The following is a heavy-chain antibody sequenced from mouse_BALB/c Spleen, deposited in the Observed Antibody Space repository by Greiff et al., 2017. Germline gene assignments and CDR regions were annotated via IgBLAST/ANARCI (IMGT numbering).Heavy chain of an antibody. Sequence: VQLQESGAELVRPGVSVKISCKGSGYTFTDYAMHWVKQSHAKSLEWIGVISTYYGDASYNQKFKGKATMTVDKSSSTAYMELARLTSEDSAIYYCAREGYGNYEDAMDYWGQGTSVTVSS. V-gene: IGHV1S137*01. CDR2: ISTYYGDA. D-gene: IGHD2-10*02. J-gene: IGHJ4*01. CDR3: AREGYGNYEDAMDY. CDR1: GYTFTDYA.